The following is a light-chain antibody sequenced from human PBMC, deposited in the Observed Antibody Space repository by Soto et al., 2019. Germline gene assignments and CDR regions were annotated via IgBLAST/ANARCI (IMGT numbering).Light chain of an antibody. Sequence: EIVLTQSPATLSLSPGERATLSCRASQRVGNYLAWYQQKPGQAPRLLIYDASSRAIGIPARFSGSGSGTDFTLTISSLEPDDFAVYYCRQRSNWPPGFTFGQGTKLEIK. CDR3: RQRSNWPPGFT. V-gene: IGKV3-11*01. J-gene: IGKJ2*01. CDR2: DAS. CDR1: QRVGNY.